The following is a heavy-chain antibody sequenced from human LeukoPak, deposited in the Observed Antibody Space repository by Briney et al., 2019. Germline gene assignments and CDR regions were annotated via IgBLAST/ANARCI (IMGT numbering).Heavy chain of an antibody. CDR3: ASHLPYSSGWSSFDY. D-gene: IGHD6-19*01. CDR1: GFTFSSYS. V-gene: IGHV3-21*01. J-gene: IGHJ4*02. CDR2: ISSSSSYI. Sequence: KPGESLRLSCADSGFTFSSYSMSWVRQAPGKGLEWVSSISSSSSYIYYADSENRRFIISRDNAKHSLYLQMNSLRAEDTAVYYCASHLPYSSGWSSFDYWGQGTLVTVSS.